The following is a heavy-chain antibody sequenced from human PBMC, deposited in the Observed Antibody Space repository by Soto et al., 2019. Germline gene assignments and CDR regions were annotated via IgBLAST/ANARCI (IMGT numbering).Heavy chain of an antibody. V-gene: IGHV4-30-2*01. CDR1: GGSISSGGYS. Sequence: QLQLQESGSGLVKPSQTLSLTCAVSGGSISSGGYSWSWIRQPPGKGLEWIGYIYHSGSTYYNPSLKSRVTISVDRSKNQFSLKLSSVTAADSAVYYCARGLRSQLWSSVGFDYWGQGTLVTVSS. D-gene: IGHD5-18*01. J-gene: IGHJ4*02. CDR3: ARGLRSQLWSSVGFDY. CDR2: IYHSGST.